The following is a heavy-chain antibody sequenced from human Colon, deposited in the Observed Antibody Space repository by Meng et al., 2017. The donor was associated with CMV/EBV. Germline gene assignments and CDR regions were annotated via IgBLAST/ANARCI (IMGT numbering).Heavy chain of an antibody. CDR3: VKDMSVTNWGSGGLDV. D-gene: IGHD3-10*01. J-gene: IGHJ6*02. Sequence: SLKLSCVGSGFRFDHYGMHWVRQVPGKGLEWVSGISVNSIGEYSESVKGRFTISRDNAKNSLYLQMNSLKPEDTALYYCVKDMSVTNWGSGGLDVWGQGTTVTVSS. CDR2: ISVNSIG. V-gene: IGHV3-9*01. CDR1: GFRFDHYG.